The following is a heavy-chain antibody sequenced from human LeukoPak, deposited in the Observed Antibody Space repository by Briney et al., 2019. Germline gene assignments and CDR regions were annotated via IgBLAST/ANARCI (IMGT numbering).Heavy chain of an antibody. J-gene: IGHJ4*02. D-gene: IGHD1-26*01. Sequence: GGSPRLSCAVSGFTFSNYWTSCVRQAPGKGLEWVAHIKQDESEKYYLDSVKGRFTISRDNAKNSLYLQMNSLRAEDTAIYYCARDKIVGASKFDYWGQGTLVTVSS. CDR1: GFTFSNYW. CDR2: IKQDESEK. V-gene: IGHV3-7*01. CDR3: ARDKIVGASKFDY.